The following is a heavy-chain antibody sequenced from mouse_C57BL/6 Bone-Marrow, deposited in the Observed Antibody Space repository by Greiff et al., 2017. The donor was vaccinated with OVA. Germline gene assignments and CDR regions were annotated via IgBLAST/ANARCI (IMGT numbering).Heavy chain of an antibody. V-gene: IGHV2-2*01. CDR1: GFSLTSYG. D-gene: IGHD1-1*01. CDR2: IWSGGST. Sequence: VKLVESGPGLVQPSQSLSITCTVSGFSLTSYGVHWVRQSPGKGLEWLGVIWSGGSTDSNAAFISRLSISKDNSKSQVFFKMNSLQADDTAIYYCARNPRSSYSSYYFDDWGQGTTLTVSS. J-gene: IGHJ2*01. CDR3: ARNPRSSYSSYYFDD.